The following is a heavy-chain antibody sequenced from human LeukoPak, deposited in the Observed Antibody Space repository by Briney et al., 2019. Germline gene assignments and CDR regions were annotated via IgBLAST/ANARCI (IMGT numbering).Heavy chain of an antibody. CDR1: GFTFSTYG. CDR2: ISGSGGST. CDR3: AKDLLYSGSYPYYFDY. J-gene: IGHJ4*02. V-gene: IGHV3-23*01. Sequence: GGSLRLSCAASGFTFSTYGMTWVRQAPGKGLEWVSAISGSGGSTYYADSVKGRFTISRDNSKNTLYLQMNSLRAEDTAVYYCAKDLLYSGSYPYYFDYWGQGTLVTVSS. D-gene: IGHD1-26*01.